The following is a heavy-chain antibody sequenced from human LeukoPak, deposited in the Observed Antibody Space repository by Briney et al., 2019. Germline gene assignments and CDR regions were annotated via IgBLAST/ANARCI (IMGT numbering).Heavy chain of an antibody. V-gene: IGHV4-59*01. CDR2: IYYSGST. Sequence: SETLSLTCIVSGGSISSYYWSWIRQPPGKGLEWIGYIYYSGSTNYNPSLKSRVTISVDTSKNQFSLKLSSVTAADTAVYYCARGGYDFWSGYYSPGGPVSDALYYMDVWGKGTTVTVSS. D-gene: IGHD3-3*01. CDR1: GGSISSYY. J-gene: IGHJ6*03. CDR3: ARGGYDFWSGYYSPGGPVSDALYYMDV.